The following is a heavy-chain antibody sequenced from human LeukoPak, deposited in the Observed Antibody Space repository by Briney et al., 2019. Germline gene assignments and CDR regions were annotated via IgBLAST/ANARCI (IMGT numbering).Heavy chain of an antibody. Sequence: PSETLSLTCAVYGGSFSGYYWSWIRQPPGKGLQWIGEINHSGSTNYNPSLKSRVTISVDTSKNQFSLKLSSVTAADTAVYYCARGGNYYYYYYMDVWGKGTTVTVSS. CDR3: ARGGNYYYYYYMDV. V-gene: IGHV4-34*01. CDR1: GGSFSGYY. J-gene: IGHJ6*03. CDR2: INHSGST.